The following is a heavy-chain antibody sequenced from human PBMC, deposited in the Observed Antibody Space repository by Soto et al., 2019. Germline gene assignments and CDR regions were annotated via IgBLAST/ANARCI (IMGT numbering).Heavy chain of an antibody. V-gene: IGHV4-59*01. CDR1: GGTIIGIY. J-gene: IGHJ5*02. CDR2: ISNSGNT. CDR3: ARDGCSSGYSNCFDP. Sequence: PSEPLSVSRSVSGGTIIGIYWSWIRQPTGKGLEWIGYISNSGNTKSNSSLKSRVTISADTSKNQFSLKLTSVTAADTAVYYCARDGCSSGYSNCFDPRRQGTLDTVSS. D-gene: IGHD3-22*01.